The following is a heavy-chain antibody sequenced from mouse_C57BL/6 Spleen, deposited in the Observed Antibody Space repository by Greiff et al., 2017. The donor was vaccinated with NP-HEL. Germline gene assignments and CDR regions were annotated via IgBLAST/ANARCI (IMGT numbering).Heavy chain of an antibody. CDR1: GYAFTNYF. V-gene: IGHV1-54*01. J-gene: IGHJ3*01. CDR2: INPGSGGT. CDR3: ARNYYGSSYPAWFAY. D-gene: IGHD1-1*01. Sequence: QVQLQQSGAELVRPGNSVKVSCKASGYAFTNYFIEWVKQRPGQGLEWIGVINPGSGGTNYNEKFKGKATLTADKSSSTAYMQLSSLTSEDSAVYFCARNYYGSSYPAWFAYWGQGTLVTVSA.